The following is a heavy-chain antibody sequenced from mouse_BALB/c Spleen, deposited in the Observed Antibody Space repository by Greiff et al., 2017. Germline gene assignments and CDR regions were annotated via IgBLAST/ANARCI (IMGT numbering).Heavy chain of an antibody. CDR2: ILPGSGST. D-gene: IGHD2-14*01. Sequence: VQLQQSGAELMKPGASVKISCKATGYTFSSYWIEWVKQRPGHGLEWIGEILPGSGSTNYNEKFKGKATFTADTSSNTAYMQLSSLTSEDSAVYYCARRNYRYDDYFDYWGQGTTLTVSS. V-gene: IGHV1-9*01. CDR3: ARRNYRYDDYFDY. CDR1: GYTFSSYW. J-gene: IGHJ2*01.